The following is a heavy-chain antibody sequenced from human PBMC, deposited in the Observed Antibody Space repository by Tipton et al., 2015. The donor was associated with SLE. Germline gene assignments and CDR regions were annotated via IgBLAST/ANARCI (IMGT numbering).Heavy chain of an antibody. Sequence: TLSLTCTVSGGPISSYYWSWIRQPPGKGLEWIGYIYYSGSTNYNPSLKSRVTISVDTSKNQFSLKLSSVTAADTAVYYCARQLPYYYYGMDVWGQGTTVTVSS. D-gene: IGHD2-15*01. CDR3: ARQLPYYYYGMDV. CDR1: GGPISSYY. J-gene: IGHJ6*02. CDR2: IYYSGST. V-gene: IGHV4-59*08.